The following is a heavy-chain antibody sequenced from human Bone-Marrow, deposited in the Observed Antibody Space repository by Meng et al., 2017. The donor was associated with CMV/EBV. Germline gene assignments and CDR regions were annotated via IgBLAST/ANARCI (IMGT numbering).Heavy chain of an antibody. D-gene: IGHD3-9*01. CDR3: EMSDILTGLEGY. J-gene: IGHJ4*02. CDR1: GYTFTGYY. CDR2: ISYDGSNK. Sequence: SCKASGYTFTGYYMHWVRQAPGKGLEWVAVISYDGSNKYYADSVKGRFTISRDNSKNTLYLQMNSLRAEDTAVYYCEMSDILTGLEGYWGQGTLVTVSS. V-gene: IGHV3-30-3*01.